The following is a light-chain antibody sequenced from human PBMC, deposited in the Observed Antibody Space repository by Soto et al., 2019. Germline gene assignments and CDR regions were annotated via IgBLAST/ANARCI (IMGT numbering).Light chain of an antibody. CDR2: GAS. J-gene: IGKJ5*01. V-gene: IGKV3-20*01. Sequence: EIVLTQSPGTLSLSPGDRVTLSCRASQGVSNYLAWYQQKPGQAPRLLVYGASSRATGIPDRFSGSGSGTDFTLTISRLEPEDFAVDHCQQYGSSPPITFGQGTRLDIK. CDR3: QQYGSSPPIT. CDR1: QGVSNY.